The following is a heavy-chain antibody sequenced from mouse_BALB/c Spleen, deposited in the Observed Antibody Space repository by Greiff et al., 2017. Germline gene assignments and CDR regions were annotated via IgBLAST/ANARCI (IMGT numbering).Heavy chain of an antibody. Sequence: VQRVESGPGLVAPSQSLSITCTVSGFSLTSYDISWIRQPPGKGLEWLGVIWTGGGTNYNSAFMSRLSISKDNSKSQVFLKMNSLQTDDTAIYYCVRDNTTVVATGAMDYWGQGTSVTVSS. CDR3: VRDNTTVVATGAMDY. V-gene: IGHV2-9-2*01. CDR1: GFSLTSYD. J-gene: IGHJ4*01. D-gene: IGHD1-1*01. CDR2: IWTGGGT.